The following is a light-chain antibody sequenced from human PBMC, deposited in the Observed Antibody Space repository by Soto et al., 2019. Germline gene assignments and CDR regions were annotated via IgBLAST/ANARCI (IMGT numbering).Light chain of an antibody. CDR1: TSDVGGYNY. CDR3: LSKTSTISYV. J-gene: IGLJ1*01. Sequence: QSALTQPASVSGSPGQSIAISCTVTTSDVGGYNYVSWYQQHPGKVPKLLIHEVSNRPSGVSNRFSGSKSGNTASLTISGLQAEDEADYYCLSKTSTISYVFGTGTKVTV. CDR2: EVS. V-gene: IGLV2-14*01.